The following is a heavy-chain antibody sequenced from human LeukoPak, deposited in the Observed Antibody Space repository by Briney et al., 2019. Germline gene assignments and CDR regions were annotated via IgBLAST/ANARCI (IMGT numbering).Heavy chain of an antibody. V-gene: IGHV3-30*18. CDR1: GFIFSTFG. J-gene: IGHJ4*02. CDR2: ISYDGSNK. D-gene: IGHD6-13*01. CDR3: AKLRYPGIAAAGTFLDY. Sequence: GRSLRLSCAASGFIFSTFGMHWVRQAPGKGLEWVAVISYDGSNKYYADSVKGRFTISGDNSKNTLYLQMNSLRVEDTAVYYCAKLRYPGIAAAGTFLDYWDQGTLVTVSS.